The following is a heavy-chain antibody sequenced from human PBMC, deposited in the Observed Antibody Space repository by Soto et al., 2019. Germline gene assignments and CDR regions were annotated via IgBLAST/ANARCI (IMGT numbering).Heavy chain of an antibody. J-gene: IGHJ4*02. D-gene: IGHD4-17*01. CDR3: SKAARMTTLYNFDV. CDR1: GFTLGSFG. CDR2: TNDSGGTT. Sequence: PGGSLRLSCAAPGFTLGSFGMNWVRQAPGKGLECVSLTNDSGGTTFHADSVKGRFTISRDNSKNTLYLQMNSLIAEDTAVYYCSKAARMTTLYNFDVWGQGTLVTVSS. V-gene: IGHV3-23*01.